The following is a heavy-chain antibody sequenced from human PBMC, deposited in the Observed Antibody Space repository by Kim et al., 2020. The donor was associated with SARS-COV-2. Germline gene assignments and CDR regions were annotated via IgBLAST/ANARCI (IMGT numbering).Heavy chain of an antibody. Sequence: GGSLRLSCTTSGFTFKNYGMHWVRQAPGKGLEWVAVIWFDGSNAFYEDSLKGRFTISRDNFKNILYLHMNSLRVEDTAVYYCAKAGSVGTYYYYGLDVWGQGTTVTVSS. J-gene: IGHJ6*02. CDR2: IWFDGSNA. CDR3: AKAGSVGTYYYYGLDV. D-gene: IGHD7-27*01. CDR1: GFTFKNYG. V-gene: IGHV3-33*06.